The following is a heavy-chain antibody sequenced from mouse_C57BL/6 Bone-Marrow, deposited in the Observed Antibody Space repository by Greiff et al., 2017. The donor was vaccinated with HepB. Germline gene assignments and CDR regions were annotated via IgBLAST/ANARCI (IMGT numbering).Heavy chain of an antibody. V-gene: IGHV1-15*01. J-gene: IGHJ3*01. CDR1: GYTFTDYE. D-gene: IGHD1-1*01. CDR3: TRDYGSTPFAY. CDR2: IDPDTGGT. Sequence: QVQLKESGAELVRPGASVTLSCKASGYTFTDYEMHWVKQTPVHGLEWIGAIDPDTGGTAYNQKFKGKAILTADKSSSTAYMELRSLTSEDSAVYYCTRDYGSTPFAYWGQGTLVTVSA.